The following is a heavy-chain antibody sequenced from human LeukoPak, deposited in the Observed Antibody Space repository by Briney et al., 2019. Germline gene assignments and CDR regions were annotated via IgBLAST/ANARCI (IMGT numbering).Heavy chain of an antibody. CDR2: IIPIFGTA. V-gene: IGHV1-69*05. CDR3: ARYYGSGSYYLDY. J-gene: IGHJ4*02. D-gene: IGHD3-10*01. CDR1: GGTFSSYA. Sequence: SVKVSCKASGGTFSSYAISWVRQAPGQGLEWMGRIIPIFGTANYAQKFQGRVTITTDESTCTAYMELSSLRSEDTAVYYCARYYGSGSYYLDYWGQGTLVTASS.